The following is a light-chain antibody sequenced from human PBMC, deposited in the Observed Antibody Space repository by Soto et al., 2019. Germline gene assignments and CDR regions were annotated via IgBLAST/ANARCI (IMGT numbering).Light chain of an antibody. V-gene: IGLV1-47*01. J-gene: IGLJ2*01. CDR3: AAWDDSLSPHVV. Sequence: QSVLTQPPSASATPGQRVTISCSGSSSNIGSNYVYWYQQLPGTAPKLLIYRNNQRPSGVPDRFSGSKSGTSASLAISGLRSEDEADYYCAAWDDSLSPHVVFGGGTKLTVL. CDR1: SSNIGSNY. CDR2: RNN.